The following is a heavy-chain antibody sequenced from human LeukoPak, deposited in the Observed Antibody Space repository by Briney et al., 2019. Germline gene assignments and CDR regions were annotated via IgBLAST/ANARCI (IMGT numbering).Heavy chain of an antibody. CDR3: AKDHTTMIVVGLGDY. Sequence: GGSLRLSCAASGFTFSDYYMSWIRQAPGKGLEWVSYISSSGSTIYYADSVKGRFTISRDNAKNSLYLQMNSLRAEDTAVYYCAKDHTTMIVVGLGDYWGQGTLVTVSS. J-gene: IGHJ4*02. CDR2: ISSSGSTI. V-gene: IGHV3-11*01. D-gene: IGHD3-22*01. CDR1: GFTFSDYY.